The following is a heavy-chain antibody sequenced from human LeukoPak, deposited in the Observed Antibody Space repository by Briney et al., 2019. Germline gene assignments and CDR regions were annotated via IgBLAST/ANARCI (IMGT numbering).Heavy chain of an antibody. Sequence: PGGSLRLSCAASGFTFSSYSMTWVRQAPGKGLEWVSGISGGSSYIYYADSLKGRFTISRDNAKNSLYLQANSLRAEDTAVYYCARGRGYCNSTSCYIDYWGQGTLVTVSS. CDR1: GFTFSSYS. V-gene: IGHV3-21*01. CDR3: ARGRGYCNSTSCYIDY. CDR2: ISGGSSYI. J-gene: IGHJ4*02. D-gene: IGHD2-2*02.